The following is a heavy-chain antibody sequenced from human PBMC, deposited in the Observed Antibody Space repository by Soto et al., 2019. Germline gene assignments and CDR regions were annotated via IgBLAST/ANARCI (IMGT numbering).Heavy chain of an antibody. D-gene: IGHD6-19*01. Sequence: SVKVSCKASGYTFTNYYMNWVRQAPGQGLQWMGVINPRGGTTRYAQKFQGRVTMTMDTSTSTVYMELSSLTSGDTAVYYCAKDGGKVAGRGSWLDPWGQGTLVTVSS. CDR2: INPRGGTT. CDR1: GYTFTNYY. V-gene: IGHV1-46*01. CDR3: AKDGGKVAGRGSWLDP. J-gene: IGHJ5*02.